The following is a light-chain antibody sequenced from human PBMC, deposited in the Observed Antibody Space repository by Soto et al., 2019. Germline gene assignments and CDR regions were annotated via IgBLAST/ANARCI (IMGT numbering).Light chain of an antibody. V-gene: IGLV2-14*03. Sequence: QSALTQPASVSGSPGQSITISCTGTSGDIGAYNFVSWYQQHPGKAPKLMLYDVKIRPSGVANRFSGSKSGNTASLAIAGLQAEDAADAYCTSWTTSTTMIFVGGTKLTVL. CDR1: SGDIGAYNF. CDR3: TSWTTSTTMI. CDR2: DVK. J-gene: IGLJ2*01.